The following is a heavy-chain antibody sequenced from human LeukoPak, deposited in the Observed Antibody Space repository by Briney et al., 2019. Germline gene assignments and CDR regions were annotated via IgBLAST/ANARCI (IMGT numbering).Heavy chain of an antibody. CDR2: INAGNGNT. CDR1: GYTFTSYA. D-gene: IGHD2-15*01. V-gene: IGHV1-3*01. Sequence: GASVKVSCKASGYTFTSYAMHWVRQAPGQRLEWMGWINAGNGNTKYSQKFQGRVTITRDTSASTAYMELSSLRSEDTAVYYCARDPGPGYCSGGSCYFDYWGQGTLVTVSS. J-gene: IGHJ4*02. CDR3: ARDPGPGYCSGGSCYFDY.